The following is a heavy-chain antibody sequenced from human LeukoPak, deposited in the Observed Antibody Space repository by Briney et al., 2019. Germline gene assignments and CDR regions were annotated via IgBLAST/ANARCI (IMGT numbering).Heavy chain of an antibody. CDR2: INHSGST. CDR1: GGSFSGYY. V-gene: IGHV4-34*01. CDR3: ARHIYGDYSGLADY. D-gene: IGHD4-17*01. J-gene: IGHJ4*02. Sequence: SETLSLTCAVYGGSFSGYYWSWIRQPPGKGLEWIGEINHSGSTNYNPSLKSRVTISVDTSKNQFSLKLSSVTAADTAVYYCARHIYGDYSGLADYWGQGTLVTVSS.